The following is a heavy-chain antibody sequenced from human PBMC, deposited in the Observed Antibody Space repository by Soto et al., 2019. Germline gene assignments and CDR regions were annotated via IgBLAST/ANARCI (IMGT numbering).Heavy chain of an antibody. D-gene: IGHD7-27*01. V-gene: IGHV4-30-2*01. CDR3: ARVPGP. Sequence: QLQLQESGSGLVKPSQTLSLTCAVTGGTISSGGYSWSWIRQPPGKGLEWIGYIYYSGTTSYNPSPKSRVTISVDRYKNQFSLKLSSVTAADTAVYYCARVPGPWGQRTLVTVSS. J-gene: IGHJ5*02. CDR2: IYYSGTT. CDR1: GGTISSGGYS.